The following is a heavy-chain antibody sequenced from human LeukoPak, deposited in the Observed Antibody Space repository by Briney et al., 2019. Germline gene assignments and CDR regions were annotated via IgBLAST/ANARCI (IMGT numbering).Heavy chain of an antibody. CDR1: GGSISSYY. V-gene: IGHV4-59*08. CDR2: IYYSGST. J-gene: IGHJ3*02. Sequence: MTSETLSLTCTVSGGSISSYYWSWIRQPPGKGLEWIGYIYYSGSTNYNPSLKSRVTISVDASKNQFSLKLSSVTAADTAVYYCARRFGTTTVAYDAFDIWGQGTMVTVSS. CDR3: ARRFGTTTVAYDAFDI. D-gene: IGHD4-23*01.